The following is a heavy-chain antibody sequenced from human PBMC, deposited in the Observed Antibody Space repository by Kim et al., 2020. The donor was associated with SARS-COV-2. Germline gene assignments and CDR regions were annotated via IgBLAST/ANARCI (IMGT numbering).Heavy chain of an antibody. CDR3: ARAGDYGDYGNAFDI. D-gene: IGHD4-17*01. V-gene: IGHV4-34*01. CDR2: INHSGST. CDR1: GGSFSGYY. Sequence: SETLSLTCAVYGGSFSGYYWSWIRQPPGKGLEWIGEINHSGSTNYNPSLRSRVTISVDTSKNQFSLKLSSVTAADTAVYYCARAGDYGDYGNAFDIWGQGTMVTVSS. J-gene: IGHJ3*02.